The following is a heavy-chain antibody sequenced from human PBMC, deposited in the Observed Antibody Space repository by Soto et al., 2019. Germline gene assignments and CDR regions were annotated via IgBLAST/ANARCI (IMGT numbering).Heavy chain of an antibody. CDR1: GYTFTSYA. V-gene: IGHV1-18*01. D-gene: IGHD5-18*01. CDR3: ARVHYVDTAMDNWSDP. CDR2: ISAYNGNT. Sequence: ASVKVSCKASGYTFTSYAMHWVRQAPGQRLEWMGWISAYNGNTNYAQKLQGRVTMTTDTSTSTAYMELRSLRSDDTAVYYCARVHYVDTAMDNWSDPWGQGTLVTVSS. J-gene: IGHJ5*02.